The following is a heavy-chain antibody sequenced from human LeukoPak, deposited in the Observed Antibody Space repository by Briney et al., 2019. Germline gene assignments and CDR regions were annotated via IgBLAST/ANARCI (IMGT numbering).Heavy chain of an antibody. CDR2: FDPEDGET. CDR3: ATLPGNRITMVRGVLPFDY. CDR1: GYTLTELS. D-gene: IGHD3-10*01. J-gene: IGHJ4*02. Sequence: ASVKVSCKVSGYTLTELSMHWVRQAPGKGLEWMGGFDPEDGETIYAQKFQGRVTMTEDTSTDTAYMELSSLRSEDTAVYYCATLPGNRITMVRGVLPFDYWGQGTLVTVSS. V-gene: IGHV1-24*01.